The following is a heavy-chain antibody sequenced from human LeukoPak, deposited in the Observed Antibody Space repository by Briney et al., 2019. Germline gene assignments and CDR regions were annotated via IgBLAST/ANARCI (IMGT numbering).Heavy chain of an antibody. D-gene: IGHD3-22*01. Sequence: GGSLRLSCAASGFTFSSYAMSWVRQAPGKGLEWVSASSGSGGSTYYADSVKGRFTISRDNSKNTLYLQMNSLRAEDTAVYYCAKAVYDSSGYYYGPSGYWGQGTLVTVSS. J-gene: IGHJ4*02. CDR1: GFTFSSYA. CDR3: AKAVYDSSGYYYGPSGY. V-gene: IGHV3-23*01. CDR2: SSGSGGST.